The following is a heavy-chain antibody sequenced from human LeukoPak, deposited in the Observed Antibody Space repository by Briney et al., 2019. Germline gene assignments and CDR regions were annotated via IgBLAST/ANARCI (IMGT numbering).Heavy chain of an antibody. D-gene: IGHD2-15*01. Sequence: GRSLRLSCAASGFTFSSYGMHWVRQAPGKGLEWVAVISYDGSNKYYADSVKGRFTISRDNSKNTLYLQMNSLRAEDTAVYYCAKDIVVVVAANEDAFDIWGQGTMVTVSS. CDR3: AKDIVVVVAANEDAFDI. J-gene: IGHJ3*02. CDR1: GFTFSSYG. CDR2: ISYDGSNK. V-gene: IGHV3-30*18.